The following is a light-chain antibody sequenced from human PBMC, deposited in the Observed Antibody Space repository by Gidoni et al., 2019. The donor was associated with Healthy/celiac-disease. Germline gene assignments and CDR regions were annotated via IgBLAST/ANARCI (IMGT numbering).Light chain of an antibody. J-gene: IGKJ1*01. V-gene: IGKV3-20*01. Sequence: EIVLTQSPGTLSLSPGERATLSCRASQSVSSSYLAWYQQKPGQAPRLLIYCASSRATGIPDRFSGSGSGTDFTLTIIRLEPEAFAVYYCQQYGLVTFGQGTQVEIK. CDR1: QSVSSSY. CDR2: CAS. CDR3: QQYGLVT.